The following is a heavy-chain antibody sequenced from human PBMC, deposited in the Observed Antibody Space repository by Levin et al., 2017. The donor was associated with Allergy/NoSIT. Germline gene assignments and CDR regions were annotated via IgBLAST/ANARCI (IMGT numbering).Heavy chain of an antibody. CDR3: ARGVQRDDYVFGDWFDP. D-gene: IGHD4-17*01. CDR1: GGTFSSYA. CDR2: IIPIFGTA. Sequence: VASVKVSCKASGGTFSSYAISWVRQAPGQGLEWMGGIIPIFGTANYAQKFQGRVTITADESTSTAYMELSSLRSEDTAVYYCARGVQRDDYVFGDWFDPWGQGTLVTVSS. J-gene: IGHJ5*02. V-gene: IGHV1-69*13.